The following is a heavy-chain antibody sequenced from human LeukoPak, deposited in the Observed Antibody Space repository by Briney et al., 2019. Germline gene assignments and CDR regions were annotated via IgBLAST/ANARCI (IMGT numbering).Heavy chain of an antibody. J-gene: IGHJ6*03. V-gene: IGHV3-20*04. CDR1: GFTFGDYG. CDR2: LNWDGGTT. D-gene: IGHD1-26*01. Sequence: GGSLRLSCAASGFTFGDYGMSWVRQAPGKGLEWVSGLNWDGGTTGHADSVKGRFTISRDNAKNSLYLQMNSLRDEDTAVYYCARDPYSGNYGDYYYYYMDVWGKGTTVTISS. CDR3: ARDPYSGNYGDYYYYYMDV.